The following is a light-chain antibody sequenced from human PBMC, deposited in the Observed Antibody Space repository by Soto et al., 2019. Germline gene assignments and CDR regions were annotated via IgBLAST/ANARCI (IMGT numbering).Light chain of an antibody. CDR2: GAS. CDR3: QQYVTSLYT. Sequence: EIVLTQSPDTLSLSPGERATLSCRASQRVSSSYFAWFQQKPGQAPRLLIYGASSRATGTPDRFSGSGSGTDFTLTISRLEPEDFAVYYCQQYVTSLYTFGQGTKLEIK. CDR1: QRVSSSY. J-gene: IGKJ2*01. V-gene: IGKV3-20*01.